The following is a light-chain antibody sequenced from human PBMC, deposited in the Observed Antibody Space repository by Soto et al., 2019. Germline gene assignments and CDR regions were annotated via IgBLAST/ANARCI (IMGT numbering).Light chain of an antibody. CDR1: RGIGDR. CDR3: LQVSSFPRT. V-gene: IGKV1-12*01. Sequence: IQMTQSPSSLSAVVGDRVTITCLASRGIGDRLAWFQQKPGKAPQFLIQAASNLQSGVPSRFSGSGSGTEFILSINSLQSEDIATYYCLQVSSFPRTFGQGTKVDIK. J-gene: IGKJ1*01. CDR2: AAS.